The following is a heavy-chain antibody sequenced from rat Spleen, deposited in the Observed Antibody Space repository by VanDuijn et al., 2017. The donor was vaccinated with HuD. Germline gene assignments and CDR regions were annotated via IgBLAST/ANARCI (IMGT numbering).Heavy chain of an antibody. Sequence: EVQLVESGGGLVQPGRSMKLSCAASGFTFSDYYMAWVRQAPGKGLEWVASINPDGSGSYYSDIVKGRFTISRDNAENTVYLQMNSLRSADTATYYCAKEEFGVTFGNWGQGVMVTVSS. CDR3: AKEEFGVTFGN. CDR2: INPDGSGS. J-gene: IGHJ2*01. CDR1: GFTFSDYY. D-gene: IGHD4-3*01. V-gene: IGHV5-22*01.